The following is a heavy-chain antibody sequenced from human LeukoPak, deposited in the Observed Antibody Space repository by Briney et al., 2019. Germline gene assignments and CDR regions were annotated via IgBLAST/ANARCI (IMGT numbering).Heavy chain of an antibody. CDR3: ARDSGTVTPGYFDL. J-gene: IGHJ2*01. Sequence: KTSETLSLTCAVSGGSISSGGYSWSWIRQPPGKGLEWLGYIYHSGSTYYNPSLKSRATISVDRSKNQFSLKLSSVTAADTAVYYCARDSGTVTPGYFDLWGRGTLVTVSS. D-gene: IGHD4-17*01. CDR1: GGSISSGGYS. CDR2: IYHSGST. V-gene: IGHV4-30-2*01.